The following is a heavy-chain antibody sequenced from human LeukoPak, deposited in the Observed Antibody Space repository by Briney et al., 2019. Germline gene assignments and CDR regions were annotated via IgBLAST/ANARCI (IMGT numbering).Heavy chain of an antibody. CDR2: ISDNGGST. J-gene: IGHJ4*02. V-gene: IGHV3-64*01. D-gene: IGHD3-16*01. CDR3: VCLGLGGLSLD. Sequence: GGSLRLFCSASGCTFSSYAMHWVRQAPGKGLEYVSAISDNGGSTFYANSVKGRFTISRDNSKNTLYLQMSSLRVEDTAVYYCVCLGLGGLSLDWGQGTLVTVSS. CDR1: GCTFSSYA.